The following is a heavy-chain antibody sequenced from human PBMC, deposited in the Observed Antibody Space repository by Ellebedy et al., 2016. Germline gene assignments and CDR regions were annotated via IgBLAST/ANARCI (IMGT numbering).Heavy chain of an antibody. V-gene: IGHV3-23*01. Sequence: GGSLRLXCAASGFTFSSYAMSWVRQAPGKGLEWVSAISGSGGSTYYADSVKGRFTISRDNSKNTLYLQMNSLRAEDTAVYYCAKGQRFLESHSDYWGQGTLVTVSS. CDR2: ISGSGGST. CDR3: AKGQRFLESHSDY. D-gene: IGHD3-3*01. J-gene: IGHJ4*02. CDR1: GFTFSSYA.